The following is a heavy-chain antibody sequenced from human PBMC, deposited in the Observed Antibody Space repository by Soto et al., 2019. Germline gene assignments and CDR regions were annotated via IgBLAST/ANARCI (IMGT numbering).Heavy chain of an antibody. CDR1: GFTFSSYS. J-gene: IGHJ3*02. V-gene: IGHV3-48*01. Sequence: GGSLRLSCAASGFTFSSYSMNWVRQAPGKGLEWVSYISSSSTIYYADSAKGRFTISRDNAKNSLYLQMNSLRAEDTAVYYCERAEPNELGAFDIWGQGTMVTVSS. CDR2: ISSSSTI. D-gene: IGHD1-1*01. CDR3: ERAEPNELGAFDI.